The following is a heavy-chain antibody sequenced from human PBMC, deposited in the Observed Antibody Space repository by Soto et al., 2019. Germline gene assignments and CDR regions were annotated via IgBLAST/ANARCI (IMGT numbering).Heavy chain of an antibody. Sequence: VQLLESGGGLVQPGGSLRLSCEASGFTFSTFSMSWVRQSPGKGLEWVSAITGSGDYTYYADSVKGRFTLSRDNSKNTLYLQMNSLGVDDTAIYFCAKDPAGNDDYEGLFDFWGQGTLVTVSS. CDR2: ITGSGDYT. CDR3: AKDPAGNDDYEGLFDF. J-gene: IGHJ4*02. V-gene: IGHV3-23*01. CDR1: GFTFSTFS. D-gene: IGHD3-16*01.